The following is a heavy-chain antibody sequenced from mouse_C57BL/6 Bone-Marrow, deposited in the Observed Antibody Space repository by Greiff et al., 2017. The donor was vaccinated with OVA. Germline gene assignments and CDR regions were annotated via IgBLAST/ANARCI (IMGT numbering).Heavy chain of an antibody. V-gene: IGHV6-3*01. CDR2: IRLKSDNYAT. Sequence: EVNLVESGGGLVQPGGSMKLSCVASGFTFSNYWMNWVRQSPEKGLEWVAQIRLKSDNYATHYAESVKGRFTISRDDSKSSVYLQMNNLRAEDTGIYYCTVDYYGSSYWYFDVWGTGTTVTVSS. J-gene: IGHJ1*03. CDR3: TVDYYGSSYWYFDV. CDR1: GFTFSNYW. D-gene: IGHD1-1*01.